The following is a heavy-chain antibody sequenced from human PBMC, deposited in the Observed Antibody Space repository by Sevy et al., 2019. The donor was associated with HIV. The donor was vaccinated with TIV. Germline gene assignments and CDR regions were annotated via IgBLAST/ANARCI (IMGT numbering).Heavy chain of an antibody. CDR1: GFPFSSFG. D-gene: IGHD3-22*01. CDR2: LWYDGSNK. J-gene: IGHJ4*02. V-gene: IGHV3-33*01. Sequence: GGSLSLSCAASGFPFSSFGMNWVRQAPGKGLEWVAVLWYDGSNKYYADPVKGRLTISRDNSKNTLYLQMNSLRAEDTAVYYCARVGDSSGYNLFGYFDYWGQGTLVTVSS. CDR3: ARVGDSSGYNLFGYFDY.